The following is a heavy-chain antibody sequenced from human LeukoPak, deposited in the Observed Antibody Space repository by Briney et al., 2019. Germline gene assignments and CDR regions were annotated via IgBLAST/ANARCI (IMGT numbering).Heavy chain of an antibody. J-gene: IGHJ4*02. Sequence: ASVKVSCKASGYTLTDYYLHWVRQAPGQGLKWMGWINPNSGATHYAQSFQARVTMTRDTSIASSYMELTGLESDDTAVYYCARDGEWNSAGFDYWGQGTLVTVSS. CDR3: ARDGEWNSAGFDY. CDR1: GYTLTDYY. CDR2: INPNSGAT. D-gene: IGHD1-7*01. V-gene: IGHV1-2*02.